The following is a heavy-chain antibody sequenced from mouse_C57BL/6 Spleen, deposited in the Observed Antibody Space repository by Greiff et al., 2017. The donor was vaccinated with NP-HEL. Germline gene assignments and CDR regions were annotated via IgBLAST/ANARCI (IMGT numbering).Heavy chain of an antibody. Sequence: EVHLVESGGGLVKPGGSLKLSCAASGFTFSDYGMHWVRQAPEKGLEWVAYISSGSSTIYYADTVKGRFTISRDNAKNTLFLQMTSLRSEDTAMYYCVKDGRYAMDYWGQGTSVTVSS. CDR1: GFTFSDYG. CDR2: ISSGSSTI. J-gene: IGHJ4*01. V-gene: IGHV5-17*01. D-gene: IGHD1-1*01. CDR3: VKDGRYAMDY.